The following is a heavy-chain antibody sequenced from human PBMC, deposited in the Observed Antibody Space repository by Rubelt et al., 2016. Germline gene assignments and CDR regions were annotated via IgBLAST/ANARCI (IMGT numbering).Heavy chain of an antibody. V-gene: IGHV4-31*03. Sequence: QVQLQESGPGLVKPSQTLSLTCTVSGGSINSGGYYWSWIRRHPGKGLEWIGYLYYSGGTYYNRSLESRVTISVYTSKNQFSLKLSSGTAADTAVYYCARGGDRFDPWGQGTLVTVSS. CDR1: GGSINSGGYY. D-gene: IGHD5-24*01. CDR3: ARGGDRFDP. J-gene: IGHJ5*02. CDR2: LYYSGGT.